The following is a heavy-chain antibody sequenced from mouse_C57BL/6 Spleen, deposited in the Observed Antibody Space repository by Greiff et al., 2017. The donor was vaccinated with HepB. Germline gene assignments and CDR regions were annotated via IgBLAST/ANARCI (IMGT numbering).Heavy chain of an antibody. J-gene: IGHJ4*01. D-gene: IGHD2-4*01. Sequence: QVQLQQPGAELVKPGASVKLSCKASGYTFTSYWMQWVKQRPGQGLEWIGEIDPSDSYTNYNQKFKGKATWTVDTSSSTAYMQISSLTSEDSAVYYCARSDYDYYSYAMDYWGQGTSVTVSS. CDR3: ARSDYDYYSYAMDY. CDR2: IDPSDSYT. CDR1: GYTFTSYW. V-gene: IGHV1-50*01.